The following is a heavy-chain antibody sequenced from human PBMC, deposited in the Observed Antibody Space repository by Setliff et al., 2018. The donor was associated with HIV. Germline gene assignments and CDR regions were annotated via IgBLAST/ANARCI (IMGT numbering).Heavy chain of an antibody. V-gene: IGHV4-31*03. CDR2: MYHTGNT. CDR3: AGGRYSRDISDSRFDF. CDR1: GGSITTDGYY. J-gene: IGHJ4*02. Sequence: PSETLSLTCSVSGGSITTDGYYWSWIRHHPGKGLEWIGYMYHTGNTYYNPSLASRLVMSLDPSKNQFSLKLNSMTAADTAMYYCAGGRYSRDISDSRFDFWGQGKLVTVSS. D-gene: IGHD2-21*02.